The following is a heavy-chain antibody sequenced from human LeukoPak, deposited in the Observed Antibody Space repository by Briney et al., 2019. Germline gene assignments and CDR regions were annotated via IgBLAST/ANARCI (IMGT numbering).Heavy chain of an antibody. CDR3: ARGTSYYYDSSGYLIDY. J-gene: IGHJ4*02. Sequence: ASVKGSCKASGYAFTGYYMHWVRQAPGQGLEWIGWTNPNSGCTNYAQRFQGRVTMTRDTSISTAYMELSRLRSDDTAVYYCARGTSYYYDSSGYLIDYWGQGTLVTVSS. CDR2: TNPNSGCT. V-gene: IGHV1-2*02. CDR1: GYAFTGYY. D-gene: IGHD3-22*01.